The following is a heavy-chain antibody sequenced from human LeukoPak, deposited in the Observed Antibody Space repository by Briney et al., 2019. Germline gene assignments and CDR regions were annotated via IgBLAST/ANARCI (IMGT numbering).Heavy chain of an antibody. CDR1: GFTFSSFG. CDR3: ARLRYYYYGMDV. J-gene: IGHJ6*02. CDR2: IWYDGSNK. Sequence: GGSPRLSCAASGFTFSSFGMHWVRQAPGKGLEWVAVIWYDGSNKYYADSVKGRFTISRDNSKNTLYLQMNSLRAEDTAVYYCARLRYYYYGMDVWGQGTTVTVSS. V-gene: IGHV3-33*08.